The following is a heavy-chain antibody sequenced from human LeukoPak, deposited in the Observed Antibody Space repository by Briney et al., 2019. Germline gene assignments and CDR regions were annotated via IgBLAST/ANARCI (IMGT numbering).Heavy chain of an antibody. CDR2: ISGSGGST. J-gene: IGHJ3*02. CDR1: GFTFSSYA. D-gene: IGHD1-1*01. Sequence: GGSLRLSCAASGFTFSSYAMSWVRQAPGKGLEWVSAISGSGGSTYYADSVKGRFTISRDNAKNSLYLQMNSLRAEDTAVYYCVRGRPLQLERPGAFDIWGQGTMVTVSS. CDR3: VRGRPLQLERPGAFDI. V-gene: IGHV3-23*01.